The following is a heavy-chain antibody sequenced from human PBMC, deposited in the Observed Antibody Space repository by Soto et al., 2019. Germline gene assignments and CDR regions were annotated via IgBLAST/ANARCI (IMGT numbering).Heavy chain of an antibody. CDR2: ISYDGSNK. J-gene: IGHJ6*02. Sequence: QVQLVESGGGVVQPGRSLRLSCAASGFTFSSYAMHWVRQAPGKGLEWVAVISYDGSNKYYADSVKGRFTISRDHSKNTLYLQMNSLRAEDTAVYYCARAGCDGGSCYTLVGRRYGMDVWGQGTTVTVSS. V-gene: IGHV3-30-3*01. CDR1: GFTFSSYA. CDR3: ARAGCDGGSCYTLVGRRYGMDV. D-gene: IGHD2-15*01.